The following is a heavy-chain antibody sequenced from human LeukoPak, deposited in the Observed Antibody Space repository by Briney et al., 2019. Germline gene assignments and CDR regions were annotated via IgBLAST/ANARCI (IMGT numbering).Heavy chain of an antibody. CDR2: ISCSGGST. J-gene: IGHJ4*02. CDR1: GFTFSSYA. D-gene: IGHD3-22*01. CDR3: AKGSDYDSSGYSPYFDY. Sequence: TGGSLRLSCAASGFTFSSYAMSWVRQAPGKGLEWISAISCSGGSTYYADSVKGRFTISRDNSKNTLYLQMNSLRAEDTAVYYCAKGSDYDSSGYSPYFDYWGQGTLVTVSS. V-gene: IGHV3-23*01.